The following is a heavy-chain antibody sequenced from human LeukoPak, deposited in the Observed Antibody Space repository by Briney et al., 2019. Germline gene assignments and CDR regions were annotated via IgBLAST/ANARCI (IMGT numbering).Heavy chain of an antibody. CDR2: INPNSGGT. V-gene: IGHV1-2*02. CDR3: ARDPIAVADPFDY. Sequence: VASVKVSCKASGYTFTGYYMHWVRQAPGQGLELMGWINPNSGGTNCAQKFQGRVTMTRDTSISTAYMELSRLRSDDTAVYYCARDPIAVADPFDYWGQGTLVTVSS. CDR1: GYTFTGYY. J-gene: IGHJ4*02. D-gene: IGHD6-19*01.